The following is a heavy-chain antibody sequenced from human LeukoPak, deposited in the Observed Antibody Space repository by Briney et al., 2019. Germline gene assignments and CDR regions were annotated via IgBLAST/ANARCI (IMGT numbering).Heavy chain of an antibody. Sequence: PSETLSLTCAVYGGSFSGYYWSWIRQPPGKGLEWIGEINHSGSTNYNPSLKSRVTISVDKSKNQFSLKLSSVTAADTAVYYCARNSGAFDIWGQGTMVTVSS. D-gene: IGHD3-10*01. J-gene: IGHJ3*02. CDR2: INHSGST. V-gene: IGHV4-34*01. CDR1: GGSFSGYY. CDR3: ARNSGAFDI.